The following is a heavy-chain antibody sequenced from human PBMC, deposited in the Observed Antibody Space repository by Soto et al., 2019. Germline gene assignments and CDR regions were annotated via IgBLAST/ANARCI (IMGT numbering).Heavy chain of an antibody. D-gene: IGHD6-6*01. Sequence: GGSLRLSCAASGFTVSSNYMSWVRQAPGKGLEWVSVIYSGGSTYYADSVKGRFTISRDNSKNTLYLQMNSLRAEDTAVYYCARGGIEYSSSFWFDPWGQGTLVTVSS. CDR1: GFTVSSNY. J-gene: IGHJ5*02. V-gene: IGHV3-66*01. CDR3: ARGGIEYSSSFWFDP. CDR2: IYSGGST.